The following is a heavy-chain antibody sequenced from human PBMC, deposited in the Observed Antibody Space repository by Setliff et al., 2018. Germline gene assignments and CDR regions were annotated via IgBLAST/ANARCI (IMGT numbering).Heavy chain of an antibody. D-gene: IGHD1-26*01. J-gene: IGHJ6*03. CDR1: GFTFSNYW. Sequence: GGSLRLSCAASGFTFSNYWMSWVRQAPGKGLEWVANIKQDGSEKYYVDSMKGRFTISRDNAKSSLYLQMNSLRAEDTAVYYCARDHGIVPGVDYMDVWGKGTTVTVSS. CDR3: ARDHGIVPGVDYMDV. V-gene: IGHV3-7*01. CDR2: IKQDGSEK.